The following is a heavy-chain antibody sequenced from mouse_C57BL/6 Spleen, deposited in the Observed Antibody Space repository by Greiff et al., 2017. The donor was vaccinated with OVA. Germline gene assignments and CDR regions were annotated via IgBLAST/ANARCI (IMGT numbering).Heavy chain of an antibody. J-gene: IGHJ4*01. CDR2: IYPRSGNT. V-gene: IGHV1-81*01. CDR1: GYTFTSSG. D-gene: IGHD2-5*01. CDR3: ARSPNYSNYEAMDY. Sequence: QVQLKESGAELARPGASVKLSCKASGYTFTSSGISWVKQRTGQGLEWIGEIYPRSGNTYYNEKFKGKAKLTADKSSSTAYMELRSLTSEDSAVYFCARSPNYSNYEAMDYWGQGTSVTVSS.